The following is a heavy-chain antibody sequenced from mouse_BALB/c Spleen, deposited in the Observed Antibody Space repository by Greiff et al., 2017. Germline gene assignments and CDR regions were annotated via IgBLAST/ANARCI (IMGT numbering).Heavy chain of an antibody. CDR1: GLTFSSYT. V-gene: IGHV5-12-2*01. CDR3: ARHGITRGYFDY. CDR2: ISNGGGST. Sequence: EVQVVESGGGLVQPGGSLKLSCAASGLTFSSYTMSWVRQTPEKRLEWVAYISNGGGSTYYPDTVKGRFTISRDNAKNTLYLQMSSLKSEDTAMYFSARHGITRGYFDYWGEGTTLTVSS. D-gene: IGHD2-4*01. J-gene: IGHJ2*01.